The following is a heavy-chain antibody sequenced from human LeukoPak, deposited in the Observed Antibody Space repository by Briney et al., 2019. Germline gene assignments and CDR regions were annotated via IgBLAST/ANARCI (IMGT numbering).Heavy chain of an antibody. V-gene: IGHV1-69*04. J-gene: IGHJ6*02. CDR3: ARDGYDNRIVVPAARS. Sequence: GSSVKVSCKASGGTFSSYAISWVRQAPGQGLKWMGRIIPILGIANYAQKFQGRITITADKSTSTAYMELSSLRSEDTAVYYCARDGYDNRIVVPAARSWGQGTTVTVSS. CDR2: IIPILGIA. CDR1: GGTFSSYA. D-gene: IGHD2-2*01.